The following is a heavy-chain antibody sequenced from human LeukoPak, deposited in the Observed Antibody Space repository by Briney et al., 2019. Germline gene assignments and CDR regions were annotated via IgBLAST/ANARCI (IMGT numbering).Heavy chain of an antibody. CDR3: ARHYGP. D-gene: IGHD3-16*01. V-gene: IGHV4-61*01. CDR2: NNGDT. Sequence: SETLSLTCTVSGVSVSNSLYYWSWIRQPPGKGLEWIGYNNGDTNYNPSLKSRVIISIDTSSNQFSLRLNSMAAADTAVYYCARHYGPWGQGTLVTVSS. J-gene: IGHJ5*02. CDR1: GVSVSNSLYY.